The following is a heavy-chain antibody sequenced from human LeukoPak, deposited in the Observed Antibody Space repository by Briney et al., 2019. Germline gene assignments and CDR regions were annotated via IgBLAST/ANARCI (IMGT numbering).Heavy chain of an antibody. CDR2: ISPYSGNT. Sequence: GASVKVSCKASGYTFPSYGITWVRQAPGQGLECMGWISPYSGNTDYAQKFQGRVTMTTDTSTTTAYMELRSLRSGDTAVFYCARASGVSAAGSLYYFDYWGQGTLVTVSS. CDR1: GYTFPSYG. J-gene: IGHJ4*02. CDR3: ARASGVSAAGSLYYFDY. V-gene: IGHV1-18*01. D-gene: IGHD6-13*01.